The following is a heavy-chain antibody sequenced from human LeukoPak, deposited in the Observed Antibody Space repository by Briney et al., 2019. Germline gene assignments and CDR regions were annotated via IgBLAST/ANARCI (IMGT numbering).Heavy chain of an antibody. Sequence: GESLKISCKGSGYSFTSYWIGWVHQIPGKGLEWMGIIYPGDSDTRYSPSFQGQVTISADKSISTAYLQWSSLKASDTALYYCARSNYYDSSGEWDYYYGMDVWGQGTTVTVSS. J-gene: IGHJ6*02. CDR3: ARSNYYDSSGEWDYYYGMDV. CDR2: IYPGDSDT. V-gene: IGHV5-51*07. CDR1: GYSFTSYW. D-gene: IGHD3-22*01.